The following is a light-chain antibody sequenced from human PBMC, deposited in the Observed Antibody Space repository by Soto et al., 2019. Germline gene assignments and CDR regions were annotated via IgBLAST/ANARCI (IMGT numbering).Light chain of an antibody. J-gene: IGLJ2*01. V-gene: IGLV2-8*01. CDR1: SSDVGDYNY. Sequence: QSVLTQPPSVSGSPGQSVTISCTGTSSDVGDYNYVSWYQHQPDKAPKLMIYEVTKRPSGVPDRFSGSKSGNTASLTVSGLQAEDAAYYYCSSYAGSNNFGVFGGGTKVTVL. CDR2: EVT. CDR3: SSYAGSNNFGV.